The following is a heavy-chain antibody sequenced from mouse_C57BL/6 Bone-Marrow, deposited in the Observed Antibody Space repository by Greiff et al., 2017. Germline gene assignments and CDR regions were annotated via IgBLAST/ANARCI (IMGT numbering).Heavy chain of an antibody. V-gene: IGHV1-54*01. J-gene: IGHJ2*01. CDR1: GYAFTNYL. D-gene: IGHD1-1*01. CDR2: INPGSGGT. CDR3: AREFPYYYGSSLDY. Sequence: QVQLQQSGAELVRPGTSVKVSCTASGYAFTNYLIEWVKQRPGQGLEWIGVINPGSGGTNYNEKFKGKATLTADKSSSTAYLQLSSLTSEDSAVXFCAREFPYYYGSSLDYWGQGTTLTVSS.